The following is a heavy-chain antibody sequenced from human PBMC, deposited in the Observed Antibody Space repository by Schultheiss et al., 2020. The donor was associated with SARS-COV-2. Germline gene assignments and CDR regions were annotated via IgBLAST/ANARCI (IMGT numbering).Heavy chain of an antibody. J-gene: IGHJ4*02. Sequence: ESLKISCAASGFTFSSYWMSWVRQAPGKGLEWVANIKQDGSEKYYVDSVKGRFTISRDNAKNSLYLQMNSLRAEDTAVYYCARDRGRYYDFWSGYYASDYWGQGTLVTVSS. D-gene: IGHD3-3*01. V-gene: IGHV3-7*01. CDR1: GFTFSSYW. CDR3: ARDRGRYYDFWSGYYASDY. CDR2: IKQDGSEK.